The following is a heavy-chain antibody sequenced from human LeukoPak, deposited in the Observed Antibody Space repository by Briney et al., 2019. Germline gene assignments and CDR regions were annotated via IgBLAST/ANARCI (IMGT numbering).Heavy chain of an antibody. V-gene: IGHV3-30*03. Sequence: GGSLRLSCAASGFTFSSYGMHWVRQAPGKGLEWVAVISYDGSNKYYADSVKGRFTISRDNSKNTLYLQMNSLRAEDTAVYYCARDRGTYSSSSVDYWGQGTLVTVSS. J-gene: IGHJ4*02. CDR2: ISYDGSNK. CDR3: ARDRGTYSSSSVDY. CDR1: GFTFSSYG. D-gene: IGHD6-6*01.